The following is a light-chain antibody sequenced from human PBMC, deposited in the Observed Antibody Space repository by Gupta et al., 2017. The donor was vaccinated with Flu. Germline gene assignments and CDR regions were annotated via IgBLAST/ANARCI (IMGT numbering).Light chain of an antibody. CDR2: DES. Sequence: DSQMTHSPSALSASVADRVTITCQASQEISNYLTWYQQKPGKAPKLLIYDESKVETGVPSRFSGSGSGTDFTFTISSLQPEDVANYYCQQDDNLPVTFGGGTKVEIK. CDR1: QEISNY. CDR3: QQDDNLPVT. V-gene: IGKV1-33*01. J-gene: IGKJ4*01.